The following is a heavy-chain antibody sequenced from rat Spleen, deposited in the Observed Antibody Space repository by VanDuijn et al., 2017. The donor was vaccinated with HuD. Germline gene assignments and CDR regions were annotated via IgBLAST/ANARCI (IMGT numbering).Heavy chain of an antibody. V-gene: IGHV5-58*01. CDR2: INTDGGST. J-gene: IGHJ4*01. CDR3: VKEANYGGLMDA. D-gene: IGHD1-11*01. Sequence: EVQLVETGGGLVEPGRSLKLSCVASGFTFSRFWMYWIRQAPGKALEWVSSINTDGGSTYYSDSVRGRFTISRENAENTVYLQMNSLRSEDTATYYCVKEANYGGLMDAWGQGASVTVSS. CDR1: GFTFSRFW.